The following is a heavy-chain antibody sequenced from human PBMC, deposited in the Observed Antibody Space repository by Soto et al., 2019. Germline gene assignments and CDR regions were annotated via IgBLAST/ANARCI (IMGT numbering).Heavy chain of an antibody. D-gene: IGHD6-13*01. J-gene: IGHJ5*02. CDR1: GGTFSSYA. CDR3: ARETPGGSSWYLDP. Sequence: QVQLVQSGAEVKKPGSSVKVSCKASGGTFSSYAISWVRQAPGQGLEWVSVISYDGSNKYYLDSVKGRFTISRDNSKNTLYLQMNSLRAEDTAVYYCARETPGGSSWYLDPWGQGTLVTVSS. V-gene: IGHV3-30*16. CDR2: ISYDGSNK.